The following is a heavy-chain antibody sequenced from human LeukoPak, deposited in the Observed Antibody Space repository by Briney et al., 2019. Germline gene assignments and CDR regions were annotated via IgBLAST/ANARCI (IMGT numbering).Heavy chain of an antibody. CDR1: GFTFSSYT. CDR3: AKDSGYGDYRVGYYFDY. CDR2: ISGSGGST. Sequence: PVGSLRLSCAASGFTFSSYTMSWVRQAPGKGLEWVSAISGSGGSTYYADSVKGRFTISRDNSKNTLYLQMNSLRAEDTAVYYCAKDSGYGDYRVGYYFDYWGQGTLVTVSS. V-gene: IGHV3-23*01. J-gene: IGHJ4*02. D-gene: IGHD4-17*01.